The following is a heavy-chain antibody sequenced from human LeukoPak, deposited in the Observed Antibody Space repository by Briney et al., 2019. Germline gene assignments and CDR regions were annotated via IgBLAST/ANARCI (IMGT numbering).Heavy chain of an antibody. J-gene: IGHJ4*02. CDR2: IYYSGST. CDR3: AREGAGTGTLDY. CDR1: GGSFSTYY. V-gene: IGHV4-59*01. Sequence: PSETLSLTCTVSGGSFSTYYWSWIRQPPGKGLEWIGYIYYSGSTNYIPSLKSRVSISVDTSKNQFSLRLSSVTAADTAVYYCAREGAGTGTLDYWGQGTLVTVSS. D-gene: IGHD6-19*01.